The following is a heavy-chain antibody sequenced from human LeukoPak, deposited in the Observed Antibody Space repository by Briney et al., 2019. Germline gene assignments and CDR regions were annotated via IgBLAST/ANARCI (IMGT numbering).Heavy chain of an antibody. D-gene: IGHD3-22*01. CDR1: GYTFINYW. CDR3: ARAYDSSGYYFDY. V-gene: IGHV5-51*01. CDR2: IYPGDSDT. Sequence: KVSCKGSGYTFINYWIGWVRQRPGKGLEWMGIIYPGDSDTRYSPSFQGQVTISADKSISTAYLQWSSLKASDTAMYYCARAYDSSGYYFDYWGQGTLVTVSS. J-gene: IGHJ4*02.